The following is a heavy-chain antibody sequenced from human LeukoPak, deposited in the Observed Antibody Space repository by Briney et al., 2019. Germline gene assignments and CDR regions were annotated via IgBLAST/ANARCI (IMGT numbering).Heavy chain of an antibody. V-gene: IGHV4-30-2*01. Sequence: TLSLTCTVSGGSITSSSHYWSWIRQPPGKGLEWIGYIYHSGSTYYNPSLKSRVTISVDRSKNQFSLKLSSVTAADTAVYYCARGGAGSYNWFDPWGQGTLVTVSS. CDR3: ARGGAGSYNWFDP. CDR2: IYHSGST. J-gene: IGHJ5*02. CDR1: GGSITSSSHY. D-gene: IGHD1-26*01.